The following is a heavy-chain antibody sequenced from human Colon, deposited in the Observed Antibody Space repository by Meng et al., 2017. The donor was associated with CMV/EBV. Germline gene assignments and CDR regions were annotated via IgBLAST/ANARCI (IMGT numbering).Heavy chain of an antibody. CDR3: ATVSGGDFDY. CDR2: INPNSGRT. D-gene: IGHD1-26*01. CDR1: RYTVTVYF. J-gene: IGHJ4*02. V-gene: IGHV1-2*02. Sequence: HLFPSMFQLTMPWASVLVSCEASRYTVTVYFTYWVGQATGQGLGWRGSINPNSGRTNYAMKFQGRVTLTRDTSSNTAYMELSRLRTDDKALYYCATVSGGDFDYWGQGTLVTVSS.